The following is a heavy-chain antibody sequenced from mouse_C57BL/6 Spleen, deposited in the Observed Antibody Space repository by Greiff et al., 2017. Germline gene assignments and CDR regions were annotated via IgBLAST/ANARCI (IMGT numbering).Heavy chain of an antibody. D-gene: IGHD3-2*02. CDR2: IDPSDSYT. CDR3: ARGRDSGYSWFAY. CDR1: GYTFTSYW. Sequence: VQLQQPGAELVKPGASVKLSCKASGYTFTSYWMQWVKQRPGQGLEWIGEIDPSDSYTNYNQKFKGKATLTVDTSSSTAYMQLSSLTSEDSAVYYGARGRDSGYSWFAYWGQGTLVTVSA. J-gene: IGHJ3*01. V-gene: IGHV1-50*01.